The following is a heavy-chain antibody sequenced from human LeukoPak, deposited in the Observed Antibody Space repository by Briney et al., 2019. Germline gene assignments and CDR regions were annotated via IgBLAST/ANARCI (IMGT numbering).Heavy chain of an antibody. V-gene: IGHV3-30*04. Sequence: PGGSLRLSCAASGFTFSSYAMHWVRQAPGKGLEWVAVISYDGSNKYYADSVKGRFTISRDNSKNTLYLQMNSLRAEDTAVYYCGSSPDENIVVVTAYFDYWGQGTLVTVSS. J-gene: IGHJ4*02. CDR1: GFTFSSYA. CDR3: GSSPDENIVVVTAYFDY. D-gene: IGHD2-21*02. CDR2: ISYDGSNK.